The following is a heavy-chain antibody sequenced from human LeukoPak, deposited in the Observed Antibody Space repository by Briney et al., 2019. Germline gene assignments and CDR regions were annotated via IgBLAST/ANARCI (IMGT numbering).Heavy chain of an antibody. CDR3: ARDRQDDSNLDY. J-gene: IGHJ4*02. V-gene: IGHV1-18*01. CDR2: ISAYNGNT. CDR1: GYTFSTYG. D-gene: IGHD4-11*01. Sequence: ASVKVSCKASGYTFSTYGISWVRQVPGQGLEWMGWISAYNGNTYYAQKLQGRVIMTTDTPTSTAYMELRSLRSDDTAVYYCARDRQDDSNLDYWGQGTLVTVSS.